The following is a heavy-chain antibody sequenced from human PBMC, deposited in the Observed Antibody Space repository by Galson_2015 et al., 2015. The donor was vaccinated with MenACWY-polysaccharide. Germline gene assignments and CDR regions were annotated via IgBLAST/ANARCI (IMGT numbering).Heavy chain of an antibody. CDR3: AKDCETGSYYEF. Sequence: SVKVSCKASGYTFTSHPLHWVRQAPGQRFEWMGWINAGNGHTKYSQHFQGRVTITRNTSANIVFMELNSLRNEDTAVYYCAKDCETGSYYEFWGQGTLVTVSS. D-gene: IGHD1-26*01. CDR1: GYTFTSHP. J-gene: IGHJ4*02. V-gene: IGHV1-3*01. CDR2: INAGNGHT.